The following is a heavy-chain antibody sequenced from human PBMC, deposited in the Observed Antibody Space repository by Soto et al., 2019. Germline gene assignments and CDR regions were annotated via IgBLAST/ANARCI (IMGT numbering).Heavy chain of an antibody. J-gene: IGHJ4*02. Sequence: QITLKESGPTLVKPTQTLTLTCTFSGFSLSTSGVGVGWIRQPPGKALEWLALIYWDDDKRYSPSLKSRLTITKDPSKNQVVLTMTNMDPVDTATYYCAHRHCSSTSCYGAVDYWGQGTLVTVSS. CDR3: AHRHCSSTSCYGAVDY. CDR1: GFSLSTSGVG. CDR2: IYWDDDK. D-gene: IGHD2-2*01. V-gene: IGHV2-5*02.